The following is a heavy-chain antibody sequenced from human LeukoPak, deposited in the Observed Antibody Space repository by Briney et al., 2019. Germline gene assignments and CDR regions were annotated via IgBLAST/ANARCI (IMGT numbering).Heavy chain of an antibody. V-gene: IGHV3-30*02. Sequence: GGSLRLSCAASGFTFSSYGMHWVRQAPGKGLEWVAFIRYDGSNKYYADSVKGRFTISRDNSKNMLYLQMNSLRAEDTAVYYCAKDKVLSYWGQGTLVTVPS. J-gene: IGHJ4*02. CDR2: IRYDGSNK. CDR3: AKDKVLSY. CDR1: GFTFSSYG. D-gene: IGHD3-9*01.